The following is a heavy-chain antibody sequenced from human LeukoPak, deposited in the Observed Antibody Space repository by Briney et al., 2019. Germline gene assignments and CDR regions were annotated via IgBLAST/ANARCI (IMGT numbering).Heavy chain of an antibody. Sequence: GASVKDSCKASGYIFTHYGISWVRQAPGQGLEWMGWISARSGTTHFAQKVQDRLTMTTDTSTTTAYMELRSLRFDDTAVYYCKRDEDYWGQGTLVTVSS. CDR3: KRDEDY. CDR1: GYIFTHYG. V-gene: IGHV1-18*01. CDR2: ISARSGTT. J-gene: IGHJ4*02.